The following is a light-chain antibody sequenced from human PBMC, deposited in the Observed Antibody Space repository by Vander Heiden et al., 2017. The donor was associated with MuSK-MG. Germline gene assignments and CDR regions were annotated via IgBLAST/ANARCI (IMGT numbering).Light chain of an antibody. V-gene: IGKV3-11*01. CDR1: RSVDGE. Sequence: EIVLTQSPATLSLSPGERATLSCRASRSVDGELGWYQQKPGQPPRVLIYDASNRAPGIPARFSGSGSGTDFTLIISSLEPEDFAVYYCQQRRTWPITFGQGTRLDI. J-gene: IGKJ5*01. CDR3: QQRRTWPIT. CDR2: DAS.